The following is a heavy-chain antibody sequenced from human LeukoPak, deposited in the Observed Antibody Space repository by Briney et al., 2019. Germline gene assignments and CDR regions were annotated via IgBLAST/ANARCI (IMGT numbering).Heavy chain of an antibody. J-gene: IGHJ5*02. CDR3: ARDLSYGDYSWFDP. CDR1: GGSISSGGYY. CDR2: IYYSGST. Sequence: PSETLSLTCTVSGGSISSGGYYWSWIRQHPGKGLEWIGYIYYSGSTYYNPSLKSRVTISVDTSKNQFSLKLSSVTAADTAVYYCARDLSYGDYSWFDPWGQGTLVTASS. V-gene: IGHV4-31*03. D-gene: IGHD4-17*01.